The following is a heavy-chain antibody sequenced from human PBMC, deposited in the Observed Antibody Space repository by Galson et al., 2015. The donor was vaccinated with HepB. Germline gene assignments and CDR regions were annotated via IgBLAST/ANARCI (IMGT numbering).Heavy chain of an antibody. CDR2: INPNSGGT. CDR3: SRVVPAAIRGMGAFDI. CDR1: GYTFTGYY. D-gene: IGHD2-2*02. Sequence: SVKVSCKASGYTFTGYYMHWVRQAPGQGLEWMGWINPNSGGTNYAQKFQGRVTMTRDTSISTAYMELSRLRSDDTAVYYCSRVVPAAIRGMGAFDIWGQGTMVTVSS. J-gene: IGHJ3*02. V-gene: IGHV1-2*02.